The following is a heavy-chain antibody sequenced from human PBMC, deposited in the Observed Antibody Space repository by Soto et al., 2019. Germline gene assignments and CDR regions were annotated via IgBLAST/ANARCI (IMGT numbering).Heavy chain of an antibody. CDR2: IKQDGSEK. D-gene: IGHD6-6*01. CDR3: ARDRRCSSS. CDR1: GCTFGSYW. Sequence: GGPMRLCCAAAGCTFGSYWGRWVRQAPGKGLEWVANIKQDGSEKYYVDSVKGRFTISRDNAKNSLYLQMNSLRAEDTAVYYCARDRRCSSSWGQGTLVTVSS. V-gene: IGHV3-7*01. J-gene: IGHJ5*02.